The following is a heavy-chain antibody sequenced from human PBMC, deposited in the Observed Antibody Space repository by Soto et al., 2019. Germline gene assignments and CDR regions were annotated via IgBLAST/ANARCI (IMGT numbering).Heavy chain of an antibody. D-gene: IGHD6-13*01. Sequence: QVQLQESGPGLVKPSETLSLTCTVSGGSISSYYWRWIRQPPGKGLEWIGYIYYSGSTNYNPSLKSRDPVAVDTSMNQFSLKLSSVTSSHTAVYYCASLTAPGSSSWYPAWYVDLWGRSTPVTVSS. V-gene: IGHV4-59*08. CDR1: GGSISSYY. J-gene: IGHJ2*01. CDR2: IYYSGST. CDR3: ASLTAPGSSSWYPAWYVDL.